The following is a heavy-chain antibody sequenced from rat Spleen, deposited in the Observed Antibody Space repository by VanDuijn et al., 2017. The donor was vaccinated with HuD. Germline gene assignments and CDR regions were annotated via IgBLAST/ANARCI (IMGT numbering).Heavy chain of an antibody. D-gene: IGHD1-9*01. CDR2: ITFDGSGT. CDR1: GFTFSDYG. J-gene: IGHJ2*01. Sequence: EVQLVESGGGLVQPGGSLKLSCAASGFTFSDYGVAWVRQAPTKGLEWVATITFDGSGTYYRDSVKGRFTISRDNAKSTLSLQMDSLRSEDTATYYCARRHYGYTDYFDYWGRGVMVTVSS. V-gene: IGHV5-29*01. CDR3: ARRHYGYTDYFDY.